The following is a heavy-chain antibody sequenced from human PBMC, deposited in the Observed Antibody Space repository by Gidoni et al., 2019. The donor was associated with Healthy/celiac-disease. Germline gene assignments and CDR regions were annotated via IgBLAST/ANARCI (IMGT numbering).Heavy chain of an antibody. V-gene: IGHV4-59*08. CDR2: IYFSVST. Sequence: QVQLQESGPVLAKPSETLSLTCTVSGGSISSYYWSWIRQPPGKRLEWIGCIYFSVSTNYNPSLKSRVTISVDTSKNQFSLKLSSVTAADTAVYYCAALSAGWYFELWGRGTLVTVSS. D-gene: IGHD3-10*02. CDR3: AALSAGWYFEL. CDR1: GGSISSYY. J-gene: IGHJ2*01.